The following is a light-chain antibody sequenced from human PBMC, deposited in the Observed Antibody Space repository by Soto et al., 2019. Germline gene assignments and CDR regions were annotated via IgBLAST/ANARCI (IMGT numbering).Light chain of an antibody. CDR3: LQDYNYPRT. CDR2: AAS. Sequence: AIQMTQSPSSLSASVGDRVTLTCRVSQDIRNDLGWYQQKPGKAPNVLIYAASSLQSGVPSRFSGSGSGTDFTLTISSLQPEDSATYYCLQDYNYPRTFGQGTKVEIK. CDR1: QDIRND. V-gene: IGKV1-6*01. J-gene: IGKJ1*01.